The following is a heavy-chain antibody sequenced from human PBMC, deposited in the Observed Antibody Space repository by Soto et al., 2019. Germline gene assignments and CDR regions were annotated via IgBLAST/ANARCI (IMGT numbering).Heavy chain of an antibody. J-gene: IGHJ3*02. V-gene: IGHV3-64*01. CDR2: ISSNGGST. CDR3: ARPITGTTGAFDI. Sequence: GGSLRLSCAASGFTFSSYAMHWVRQAPGKGLEYVSAISSNGGSTYYANSVKGRFTISRDNSKNTLYLQMGSLRAEDMAVYYCARPITGTTGAFDIWGQGTMVTVS. CDR1: GFTFSSYA. D-gene: IGHD1-7*01.